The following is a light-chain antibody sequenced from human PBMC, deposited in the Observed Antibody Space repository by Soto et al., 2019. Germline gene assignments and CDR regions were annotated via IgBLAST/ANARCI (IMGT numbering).Light chain of an antibody. CDR3: QQSFTTPFT. V-gene: IGKV1-39*01. CDR2: VAS. J-gene: IGKJ3*01. CDR1: QTIGTY. Sequence: DIQMTQSPSSLSASVGDRVTITCRASQTIGTYLNWYQQTPGTAPKLLIYVASSLQSGVPSRFSGRVSGKDFTLTISSLQPEDFATYYCQQSFTTPFTFGPGTKVDIK.